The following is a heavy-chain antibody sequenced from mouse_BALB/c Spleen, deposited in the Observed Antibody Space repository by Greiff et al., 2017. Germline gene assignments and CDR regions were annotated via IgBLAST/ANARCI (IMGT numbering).Heavy chain of an antibody. D-gene: IGHD1-1*01. J-gene: IGHJ2*01. CDR3: GVITTVVGY. Sequence: QVQLQQSGAELVRPGTSVKVSCKASGYAFTNYLIEWVKQRPGQGLEWIGVINPGSGGTIYNEKFKGKATLTADKSSSTAYMQLSSLTSDDAAVYFCGVITTVVGYWGKGNTLTVAS. V-gene: IGHV1-54*01. CDR1: GYAFTNYL. CDR2: INPGSGGT.